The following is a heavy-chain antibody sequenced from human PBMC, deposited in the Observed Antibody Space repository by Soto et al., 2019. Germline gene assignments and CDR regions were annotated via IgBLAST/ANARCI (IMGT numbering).Heavy chain of an antibody. CDR2: ISSSGSTI. Sequence: PGGSLRLSCAASGFTFSDYYMSWIRQAPGKGLEWVSYISSSGSTIYYADSVKGRFTISRDNAKNSLYLQMNSLRAEDTAVYYCARDCGVNTMVRGVISLAGWFDPWGQGTLVTVSS. D-gene: IGHD3-10*01. V-gene: IGHV3-11*01. J-gene: IGHJ5*02. CDR1: GFTFSDYY. CDR3: ARDCGVNTMVRGVISLAGWFDP.